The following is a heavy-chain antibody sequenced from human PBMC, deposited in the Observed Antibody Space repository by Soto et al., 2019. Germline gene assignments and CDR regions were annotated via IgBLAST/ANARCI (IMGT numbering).Heavy chain of an antibody. D-gene: IGHD6-13*01. J-gene: IGHJ6*02. Sequence: ASVKVSCKASGYTFTSYGISWVRQAPGQGLEWMGWISAYNGNTNYAQKLQGRVTMTTDTSTSTAYMELRSLRSDDTAVYYCARRPTGYRSSWAYYYYYYGMDVWGQGTTVTVSS. CDR3: ARRPTGYRSSWAYYYYYYGMDV. CDR1: GYTFTSYG. V-gene: IGHV1-18*01. CDR2: ISAYNGNT.